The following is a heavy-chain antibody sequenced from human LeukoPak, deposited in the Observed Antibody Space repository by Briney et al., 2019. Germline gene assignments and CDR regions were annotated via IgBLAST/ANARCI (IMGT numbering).Heavy chain of an antibody. D-gene: IGHD6-19*01. CDR1: GFTFSSYW. CDR3: ARVEQQWLVHFDY. V-gene: IGHV3-74*01. CDR2: INSDGSST. Sequence: PGGSLRLSCAASGFTFSSYWMHWVRQAPGKGLVWVSRINSDGSSTSYADSVKGRFTISRDNAKNTLYLQMNSLRAEDTAVYYCARVEQQWLVHFDYWGQGILVSVSS. J-gene: IGHJ4*02.